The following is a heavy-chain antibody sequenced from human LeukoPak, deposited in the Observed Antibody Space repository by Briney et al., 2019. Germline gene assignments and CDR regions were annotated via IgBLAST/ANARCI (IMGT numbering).Heavy chain of an antibody. J-gene: IGHJ4*02. V-gene: IGHV3-23*01. Sequence: PGGSLRLSCAASGFTFSHFNMNWVRQAPGKGLEWVSAISGSGGSTYYADSVKGRFTISRDNSKNTLYLQMNSLRAEDTAVYYCAKVMGGPFLTTVGGFDYWGQGTLVTVSS. CDR1: GFTFSHFN. CDR3: AKVMGGPFLTTVGGFDY. CDR2: ISGSGGST. D-gene: IGHD3-10*02.